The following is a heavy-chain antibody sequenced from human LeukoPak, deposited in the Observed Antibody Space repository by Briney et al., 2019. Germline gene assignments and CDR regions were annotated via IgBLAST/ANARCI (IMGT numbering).Heavy chain of an antibody. J-gene: IGHJ4*02. Sequence: GGSLRLSCAASGFTFSSYSMNWVRQAPGKGLEWVSSISSSSSYIYYADSVKGRFTISRDNAKNSLYLQMNSLRAEDTAVYYCVRDLRFLEWLHDYWGQGTLVTVSS. CDR1: GFTFSSYS. CDR3: VRDLRFLEWLHDY. V-gene: IGHV3-21*01. D-gene: IGHD3-3*01. CDR2: ISSSSSYI.